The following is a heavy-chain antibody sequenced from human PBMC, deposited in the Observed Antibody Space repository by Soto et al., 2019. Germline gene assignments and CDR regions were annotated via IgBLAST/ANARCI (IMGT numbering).Heavy chain of an antibody. J-gene: IGHJ4*01. V-gene: IGHV3-30*03. CDR2: ISYDGNNK. D-gene: IGHD4-17*01. CDR1: EFTFSNYA. CDR3: ARGPSYSDSYFDH. Sequence: PGGSLRLSCAASEFTFSNYAMHWVRQAPGKGLQWLAVISYDGNNKYYADSVEGRFTISRDNSKNTVYPQMNSLRLEDTAVYYCARGPSYSDSYFDHWGHGTLVTVSS.